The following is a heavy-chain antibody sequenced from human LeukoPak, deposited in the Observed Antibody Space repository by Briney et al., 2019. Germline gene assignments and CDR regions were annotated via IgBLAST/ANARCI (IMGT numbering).Heavy chain of an antibody. CDR1: GFTFSSYA. Sequence: GGSLRLSCAASGFTFSSYAMHWVRQAPGKWLEWVAVISYDGSNKKYADSVKGRFTISRDNSKNTLYLQMNSLRAEDTAVYYCAREDGSGIFDYWGQGTLVTVSS. J-gene: IGHJ4*02. D-gene: IGHD3-10*01. V-gene: IGHV3-30*14. CDR2: ISYDGSNK. CDR3: AREDGSGIFDY.